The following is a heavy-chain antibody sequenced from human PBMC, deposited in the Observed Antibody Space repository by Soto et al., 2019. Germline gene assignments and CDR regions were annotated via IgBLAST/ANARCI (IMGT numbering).Heavy chain of an antibody. V-gene: IGHV4-59*08. CDR3: ARLNYYFHY. CDR1: GDSITAYY. D-gene: IGHD1-20*01. CDR2: IYRAGNT. Sequence: QVQLQESGPGLVKPSETLSLTCTVSGDSITAYYWSWIRQSPEKGLEWIGYIYRAGNTNYNPSLGSRVSMSVDTSRNRFSLKLRSVTAADTAIYYCARLNYYFHYWGQGTLVTVSS. J-gene: IGHJ4*02.